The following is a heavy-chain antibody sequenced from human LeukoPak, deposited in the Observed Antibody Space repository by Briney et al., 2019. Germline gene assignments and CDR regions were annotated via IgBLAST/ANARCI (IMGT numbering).Heavy chain of an antibody. D-gene: IGHD3-3*01. J-gene: IGHJ4*02. CDR2: IYYSGST. CDR3: ARRGAHYDFLSGPGDY. V-gene: IGHV4-39*07. Sequence: PSETLSLTCTVSGGSISSSNYYWGWIRQPPGKGLEWIGSIYYSGSTYYNPSLKSRVSISIDTSNNQFSLKLSSVTAADTAVYYCARRGAHYDFLSGPGDYWGQGTLVTVSS. CDR1: GGSISSSNYY.